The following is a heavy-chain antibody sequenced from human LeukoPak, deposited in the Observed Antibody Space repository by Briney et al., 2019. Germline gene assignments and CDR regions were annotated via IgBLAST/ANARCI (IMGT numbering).Heavy chain of an antibody. V-gene: IGHV1-69*06. CDR1: GGTFSSYA. CDR2: IIPIIGTA. CDR3: AMGGSGSYYNPPLDYGMDV. Sequence: SVKVSCKASGGTFSSYAISWVRQAPGQGLEWMGGIIPIIGTANYAQKFQGRVTITADKSTSTAYMELSSLRSEDTAVYYCAMGGSGSYYNPPLDYGMDVWGKGTTVTVSS. J-gene: IGHJ6*04. D-gene: IGHD3-10*01.